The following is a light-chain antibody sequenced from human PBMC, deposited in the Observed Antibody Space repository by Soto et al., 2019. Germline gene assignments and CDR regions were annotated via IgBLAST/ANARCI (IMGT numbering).Light chain of an antibody. CDR3: HQRQSWPRT. J-gene: IGKJ1*01. V-gene: IGKV3-11*01. CDR2: LTS. CDR1: QALNTR. Sequence: EIVLTQSPATLSAFPGDRVTLSCRASQALNTRLAWYQHKPGQAPRLLIYLTSNRAAGVPARFGAWGSETDFTLTISDVEPEDFAVYYCHQRQSWPRTFGQGTKVDIK.